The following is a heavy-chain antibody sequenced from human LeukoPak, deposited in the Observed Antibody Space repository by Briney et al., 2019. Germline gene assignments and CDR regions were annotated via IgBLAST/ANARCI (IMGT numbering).Heavy chain of an antibody. D-gene: IGHD6-19*01. Sequence: GRSLRLSCAASGFTFSTYSMHWVRQAPGKGLEWVAVISYVGSNKYYADSVKGRFTIPRDDSKNTLYLQMNSVRVEDTAMYYCARVHSSGWYSIDYWGQGTLVTVSS. CDR2: ISYVGSNK. J-gene: IGHJ4*02. V-gene: IGHV3-30-3*01. CDR1: GFTFSTYS. CDR3: ARVHSSGWYSIDY.